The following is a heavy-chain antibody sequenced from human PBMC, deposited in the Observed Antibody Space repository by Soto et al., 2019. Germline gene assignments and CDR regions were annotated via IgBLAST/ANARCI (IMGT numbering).Heavy chain of an antibody. Sequence: PGGSLRLSCAASGFTFSSYAMSWVRQAPGKGLEWVSAISGSGGSTYYADSVKGRLTISRDNSKNTPYLQMNSLRAEDTAVYYCAKDLGIAVAGPLFDYWGQGTLVTVSS. CDR3: AKDLGIAVAGPLFDY. D-gene: IGHD6-19*01. CDR1: GFTFSSYA. J-gene: IGHJ4*02. CDR2: ISGSGGST. V-gene: IGHV3-23*01.